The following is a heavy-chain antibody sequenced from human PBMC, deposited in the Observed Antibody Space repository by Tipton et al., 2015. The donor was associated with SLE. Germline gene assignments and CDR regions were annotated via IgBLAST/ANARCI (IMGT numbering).Heavy chain of an antibody. D-gene: IGHD3-9*01. CDR3: ARDQGAVTPKPLYFDL. CDR1: GFTFSDYY. V-gene: IGHV3-11*04. CDR2: ISSSGSTI. Sequence: GSLRLSCAASGFTFSDYYMSWIRQAPGKGLEWVSYISSSGSTIYYADSVKGRFTVSRDNANNSLFLHMNSLTADDTAVYYCARDQGAVTPKPLYFDLWGQGTLVTVSS. J-gene: IGHJ4*02.